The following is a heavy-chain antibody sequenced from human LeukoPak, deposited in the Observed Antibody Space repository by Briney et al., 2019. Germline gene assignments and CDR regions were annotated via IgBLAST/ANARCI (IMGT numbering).Heavy chain of an antibody. Sequence: PGGSLRLSCAASGFTFSSYSMNWVRQAPGKGLEWVSSISSSSSYIYYADSVKGRFTISRDNAKNSLYLQMNSLRAEDTAVYYCARDPRIDDSSGYSLDYWGQGTLVTVSS. CDR2: ISSSSSYI. J-gene: IGHJ4*02. V-gene: IGHV3-21*01. CDR3: ARDPRIDDSSGYSLDY. D-gene: IGHD3-22*01. CDR1: GFTFSSYS.